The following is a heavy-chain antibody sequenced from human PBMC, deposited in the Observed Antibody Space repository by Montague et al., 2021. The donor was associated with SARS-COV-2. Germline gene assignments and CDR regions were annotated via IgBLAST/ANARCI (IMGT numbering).Heavy chain of an antibody. D-gene: IGHD5-24*01. CDR1: GGSVSSGSYY. V-gene: IGHV4-61*01. Sequence: SETLSLTCTVSGGSVSSGSYYWSWIRQPPGKGLEWIGYIYYSGSTNYNPSLKSRVTISLDTSNNQFSLTLTSVTAADTAVYYCAREDRWNWFDPWGQGTLVIVSS. J-gene: IGHJ5*02. CDR3: AREDRWNWFDP. CDR2: IYYSGST.